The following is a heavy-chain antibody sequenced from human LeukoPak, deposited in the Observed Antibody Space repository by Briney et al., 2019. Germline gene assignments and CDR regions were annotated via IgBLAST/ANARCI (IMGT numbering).Heavy chain of an antibody. CDR1: GGPISSSSYY. D-gene: IGHD3-16*02. V-gene: IGHV4-39*01. J-gene: IGHJ4*02. CDR2: MYYRGNT. CDR3: ARGMLDVWGSYRNTPFDY. Sequence: SETLSLTCTVSGGPISSSSYYWGWVRQPPGKGLEWIGSMYYRGNTNSNPSLKSRVTIFVDTSKNQFSLKLSSVTAADTAVYYCARGMLDVWGSYRNTPFDYWGQGTLVTVSS.